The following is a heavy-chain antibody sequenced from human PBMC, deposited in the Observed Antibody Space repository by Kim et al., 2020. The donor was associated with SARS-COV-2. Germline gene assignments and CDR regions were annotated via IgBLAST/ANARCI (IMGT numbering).Heavy chain of an antibody. CDR2: INHSGST. J-gene: IGHJ4*01. CDR3: ARARFSSRWYGGGLFGY. V-gene: IGHV4-34*01. D-gene: IGHD6-13*01. CDR1: GGSFSGYY. Sequence: SETLSLGCTVYGGSFSGYYWSWIRQPPGKGLEWIGEINHSGSTNYNPSLKSRVTMSVDMSRNEFSLKLSSVRAAETAVYYCARARFSSRWYGGGLFGYWG.